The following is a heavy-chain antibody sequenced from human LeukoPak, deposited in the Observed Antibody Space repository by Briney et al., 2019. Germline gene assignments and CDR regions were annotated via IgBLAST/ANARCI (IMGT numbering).Heavy chain of an antibody. V-gene: IGHV4-59*08. CDR1: GGSISSYY. J-gene: IGHJ3*02. CDR2: IYYSGST. D-gene: IGHD2-21*02. Sequence: PSETLSLTCTVSGGSISSYYWSWIRQPPGKGLEWIGYIYYSGSTNYNPSLKSRVTISVDTSKNQFSLKLSSVTAADTAVYYCARHRICGGDCYSPDAFDIWGQGTMVTVSS. CDR3: ARHRICGGDCYSPDAFDI.